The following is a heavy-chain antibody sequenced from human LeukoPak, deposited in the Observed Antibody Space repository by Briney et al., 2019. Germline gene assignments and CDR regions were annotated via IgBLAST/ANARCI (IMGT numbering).Heavy chain of an antibody. Sequence: GGSLRLSCAASGFTFNDVWMAWVRQAPGKGLEWGANINPDGSTKQYVDSVRGRFTISRDNAKNSLYLQMNSLRAEDTGLYHCARDMKGNLDYWGQGTLVTVSS. CDR3: ARDMKGNLDY. D-gene: IGHD3-16*01. CDR1: GFTFNDVW. J-gene: IGHJ4*02. V-gene: IGHV3-7*01. CDR2: INPDGSTK.